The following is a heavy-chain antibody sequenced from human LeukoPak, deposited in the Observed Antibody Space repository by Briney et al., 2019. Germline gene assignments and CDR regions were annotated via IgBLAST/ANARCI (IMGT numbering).Heavy chain of an antibody. J-gene: IGHJ4*02. CDR2: IYSDGSTT. Sequence: GSLRLSRAASGFTFSKYWMHLVPPAPGKGLVWVSRIYSDGSTTSYADSVKGRFTISRDNAKNTLYLQMNSLRAEDTAVYYCARDGSLPDYWGQGTLVTVSS. V-gene: IGHV3-74*01. CDR1: GFTFSKYW. CDR3: ARDGSLPDY.